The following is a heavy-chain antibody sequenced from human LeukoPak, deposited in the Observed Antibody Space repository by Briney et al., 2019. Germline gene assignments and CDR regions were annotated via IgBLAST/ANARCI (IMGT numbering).Heavy chain of an antibody. CDR3: ARGLVIPNNWFDP. J-gene: IGHJ5*02. CDR1: GGSISSFY. Sequence: SETLSLTCTVSGGSISSFYWGWIRQPPGKGLEWIGYIYYTGSTNYNSSLKSRVTISVDTSKNQFSLNLSSVTAADTAVYYCARGLVIPNNWFDPWGQGTLVTVSS. V-gene: IGHV4-59*01. D-gene: IGHD3-9*01. CDR2: IYYTGST.